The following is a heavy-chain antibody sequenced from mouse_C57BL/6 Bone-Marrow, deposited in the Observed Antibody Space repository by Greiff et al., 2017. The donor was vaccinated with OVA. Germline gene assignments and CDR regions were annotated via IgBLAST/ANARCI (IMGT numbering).Heavy chain of an antibody. J-gene: IGHJ4*01. CDR1: GYTFTDYN. Sequence: EVQGVESGPELVKPGASVKIPCKASGYTFTDYNMDWVKQSPGKSLEWIGDINPNNGGTIYNQKFKGKATLTVDKSSSTAYMELRSLTSEDTAVYYCARSYYYGTYAMDDWGQGTSVTVSS. V-gene: IGHV1-18*01. D-gene: IGHD1-1*01. CDR3: ARSYYYGTYAMDD. CDR2: INPNNGGT.